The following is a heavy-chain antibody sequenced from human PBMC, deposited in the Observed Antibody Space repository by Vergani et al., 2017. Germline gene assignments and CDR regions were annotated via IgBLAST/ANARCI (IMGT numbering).Heavy chain of an antibody. Sequence: QVQLVQSGAEVKKPGSSVKVSCKASGGTFSSYAISWVRQAPGQGLEWMGGIIPIFGTANYAQKFQGRVTITVDESTSTAYMELSSLRSEDTAVYYCAGFYYYDSSGYPTDAFDIWGQGTMVTVSS. CDR3: AGFYYYDSSGYPTDAFDI. CDR1: GGTFSSYA. D-gene: IGHD3-22*01. V-gene: IGHV1-69*01. J-gene: IGHJ3*02. CDR2: IIPIFGTA.